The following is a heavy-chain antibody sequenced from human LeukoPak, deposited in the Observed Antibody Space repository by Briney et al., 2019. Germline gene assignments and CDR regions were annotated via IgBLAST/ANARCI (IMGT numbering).Heavy chain of an antibody. D-gene: IGHD3-10*01. Sequence: ASVKVSCKVSGYTLTELSMHWVRQAPGKGLEWMGGFDPEDGETIYAQKFQGRVTMTEDTSTDTAYMELSSLRSEDTAVYYCATDLVGEAIWDYYGMDVWGQGTTVTVSS. V-gene: IGHV1-24*01. CDR1: GYTLTELS. J-gene: IGHJ6*02. CDR3: ATDLVGEAIWDYYGMDV. CDR2: FDPEDGET.